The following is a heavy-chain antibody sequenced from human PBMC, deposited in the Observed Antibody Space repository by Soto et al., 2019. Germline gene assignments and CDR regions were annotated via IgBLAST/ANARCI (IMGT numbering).Heavy chain of an antibody. CDR3: AKDLRAYYDFWSGLGY. J-gene: IGHJ4*02. Sequence: GGSPELPCAAPGFPFSSFAMSWARQAPGKGLEWVSAISGSGGSTYYADSVKGRFTISRDNSKNTLYLQMNSLRAEDTAVYYCAKDLRAYYDFWSGLGYWGQGTPVTVSS. CDR1: GFPFSSFA. D-gene: IGHD3-3*01. V-gene: IGHV3-23*01. CDR2: ISGSGGST.